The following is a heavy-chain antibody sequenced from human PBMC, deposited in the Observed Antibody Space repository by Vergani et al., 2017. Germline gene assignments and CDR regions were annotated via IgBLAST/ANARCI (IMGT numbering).Heavy chain of an antibody. CDR1: GGSMSGYY. CDR2: INHSGST. D-gene: IGHD6-6*01. Sequence: QVRLQESGPGLVKPSETLSLTCSVSGGSMSGYYWSWIRQPPGKELEWIGEINHSGSTNYNPSLKSRVTISVDTSKNQFSLKLSSVTAADTAVYYCARGLSSSRPYYYDYMDVWGKGTTVTVSS. V-gene: IGHV4-59*12. J-gene: IGHJ6*03. CDR3: ARGLSSSRPYYYDYMDV.